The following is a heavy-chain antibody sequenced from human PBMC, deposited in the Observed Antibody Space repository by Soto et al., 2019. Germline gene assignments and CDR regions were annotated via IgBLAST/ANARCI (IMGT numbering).Heavy chain of an antibody. CDR1: GGSISSGDYY. D-gene: IGHD3-16*02. Sequence: QVQLQESGPGLVKPSQTLSLTCTVPGGSISSGDYYWSWIRQPPGKGLEWIGYIYYSGSTNYKPSLSSRVTISVDTSKNQFSLNLSSVSAADTAVYYCARIVESGYTIDFDLWGRGTLVTVSS. CDR3: ARIVESGYTIDFDL. CDR2: IYYSGST. J-gene: IGHJ2*01. V-gene: IGHV4-30-4*01.